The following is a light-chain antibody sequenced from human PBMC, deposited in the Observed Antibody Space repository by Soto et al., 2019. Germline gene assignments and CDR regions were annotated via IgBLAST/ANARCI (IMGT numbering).Light chain of an antibody. Sequence: EIVLTQSPATLSLSPGERATLSCRASQSVSSYLAWYQQKPGQAPRLLIYDASNRATGIPARFSGSGSGTVFTLTISSLEPEDFGVYYCQLRCNWLPGYSFGQGTKLEIK. J-gene: IGKJ2*01. CDR1: QSVSSY. V-gene: IGKV3-11*01. CDR2: DAS. CDR3: QLRCNWLPGYS.